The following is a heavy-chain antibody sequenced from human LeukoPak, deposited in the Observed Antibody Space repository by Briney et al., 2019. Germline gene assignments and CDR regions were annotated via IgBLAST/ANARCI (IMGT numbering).Heavy chain of an antibody. Sequence: GASVKVSCKPFGYTLTGFYIHWVRQAPGQGLQWMGWINPKNGATKYSQNFRGRVTMTRDTSIDTAYMELSSLTSDDTAIYYCARPTHRLTVTTPIDYWGQGTLVTVSS. CDR2: INPKNGAT. CDR3: ARPTHRLTVTTPIDY. CDR1: GYTLTGFY. D-gene: IGHD4-17*01. V-gene: IGHV1-2*02. J-gene: IGHJ4*02.